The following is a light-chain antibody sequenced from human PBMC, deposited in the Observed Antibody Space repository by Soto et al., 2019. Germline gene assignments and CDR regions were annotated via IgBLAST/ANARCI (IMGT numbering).Light chain of an antibody. Sequence: EIVLTQSPGTLSLSPGEGVTLSCRASQSVSSSYLAWYQQKPGQAPRLLIYGASNRATGIPDRFSGSGSGTDFTLTISRLEPEDFALYYCQQYGSSPYTFGQGTKLEIK. CDR2: GAS. V-gene: IGKV3-20*01. CDR1: QSVSSSY. J-gene: IGKJ2*01. CDR3: QQYGSSPYT.